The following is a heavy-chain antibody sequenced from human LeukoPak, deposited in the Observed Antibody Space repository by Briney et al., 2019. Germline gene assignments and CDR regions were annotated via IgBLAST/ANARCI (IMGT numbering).Heavy chain of an antibody. D-gene: IGHD2-2*01. V-gene: IGHV1-69*04. CDR2: IIPILGIA. CDR3: ARDRIVVVPAAMDYYYYGMDV. CDR1: GGTFSSYA. Sequence: SVKVSCKASGGTFSSYAISWVRQAPGQGLEWMGRIIPILGIANYAQKFQGRVTITADKSTSTAYMELSSLRSEDTAVYYCARDRIVVVPAAMDYYYYGMDVWGQGTTVTVPS. J-gene: IGHJ6*02.